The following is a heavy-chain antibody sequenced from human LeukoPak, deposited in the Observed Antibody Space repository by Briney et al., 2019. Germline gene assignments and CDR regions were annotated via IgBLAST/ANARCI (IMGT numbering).Heavy chain of an antibody. V-gene: IGHV3-33*01. D-gene: IGHD3-9*01. Sequence: GGSLRLSCAASGFXFSSYGIHWVRQAPGKGLEWVAVIWYDGSNTYYADSVKGRFTISRDNSKNTLYLQMNSLRAEDTAVYHCARANILTGSYGLDVWGQGTTVTVSS. J-gene: IGHJ6*02. CDR1: GFXFSSYG. CDR3: ARANILTGSYGLDV. CDR2: IWYDGSNT.